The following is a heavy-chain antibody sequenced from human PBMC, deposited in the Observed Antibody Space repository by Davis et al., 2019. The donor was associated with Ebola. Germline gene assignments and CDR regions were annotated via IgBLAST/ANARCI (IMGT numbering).Heavy chain of an antibody. CDR2: IGNDGTNK. D-gene: IGHD1-1*01. J-gene: IGHJ4*02. V-gene: IGHV3-33*01. CDR1: GFTFPIYG. Sequence: SLKTSCAASGFTFPIYGIHRVRQAPGKGPYWVTLIGNDGTNKQYVDSVKDRFTISRDDSRRTVYLQMNSRRAEDTAVYYCARDLYYNSLDHWGQGALITVSS. CDR3: ARDLYYNSLDH.